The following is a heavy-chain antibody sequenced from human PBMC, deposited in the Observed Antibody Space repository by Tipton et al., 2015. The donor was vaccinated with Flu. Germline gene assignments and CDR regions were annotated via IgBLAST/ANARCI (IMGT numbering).Heavy chain of an antibody. Sequence: GSLRLSCAASGFTFDDYAMHWVRQAPGKGLEWVSGIGPSGDTHYADSVKGRFTISRENARNSLYLQMTGLRAGDTAVYYCARGPLPDSNWYNGLDVWGQGTTVTVFS. CDR2: IGPSGDT. J-gene: IGHJ6*02. CDR3: ARGPLPDSNWYNGLDV. CDR1: GFTFDDYA. D-gene: IGHD6-13*01. V-gene: IGHV3-13*01.